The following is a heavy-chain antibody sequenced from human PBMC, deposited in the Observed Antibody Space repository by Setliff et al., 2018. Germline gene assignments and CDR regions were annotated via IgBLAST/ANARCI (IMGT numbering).Heavy chain of an antibody. J-gene: IGHJ5*01. D-gene: IGHD3-16*01. CDR1: GGSLSSYY. Sequence: PSETLSLTCTVSGGSLSSYYWSWFRQPPGKGLEWIGYIHYSGYTNYNPSLKSRVTISIDTSKNQFSLKLSSVTAADTAVYYCTRGGTWSDAFDTWGHGTLVTVSS. V-gene: IGHV4-59*01. CDR2: IHYSGYT. CDR3: TRGGTWSDAFDT.